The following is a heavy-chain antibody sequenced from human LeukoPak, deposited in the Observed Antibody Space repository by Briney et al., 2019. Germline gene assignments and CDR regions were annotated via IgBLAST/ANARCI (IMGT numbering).Heavy chain of an antibody. CDR3: ARETQQLGDNWFDP. J-gene: IGHJ5*02. V-gene: IGHV3-21*01. CDR1: GFTFSSYS. CDR2: ISSSSSYI. Sequence: GGSLRLSCAASGFTFSSYSMNWVRQAPGKGLEWVSSISSSSSYIYYADSVKGRFTISRDNSKNTLYLQMNSLRAEDTAVYYCARETQQLGDNWFDPWGQGTLVTVSS. D-gene: IGHD6-13*01.